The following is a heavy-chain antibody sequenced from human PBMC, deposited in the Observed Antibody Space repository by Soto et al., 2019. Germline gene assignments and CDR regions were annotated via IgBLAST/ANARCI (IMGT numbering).Heavy chain of an antibody. Sequence: VGSLRLSCAASGFTFSRYAMSWVRQAPGKGLEWVSAISGSGGSTYYADSVKGRFTISRDNSKNTLYLQMNSLRAEDTAVYYCAKDLESSSPMPPQLFDYWGQGTLVTVSS. CDR2: ISGSGGST. D-gene: IGHD6-6*01. V-gene: IGHV3-23*01. CDR1: GFTFSRYA. J-gene: IGHJ4*02. CDR3: AKDLESSSPMPPQLFDY.